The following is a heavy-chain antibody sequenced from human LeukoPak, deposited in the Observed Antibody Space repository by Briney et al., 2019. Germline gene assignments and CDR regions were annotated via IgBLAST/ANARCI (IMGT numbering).Heavy chain of an antibody. Sequence: ASVNVSCKASGYTFTIYGISWVRQAPGQGLEWMGWISAYNGNTNYAQKLQGRVTMTTDTSTSTAYMELRSLRSDDTAVYYCARDEYYYDSSGYPAFDIWGQGTMVTVSS. J-gene: IGHJ3*02. D-gene: IGHD3-22*01. V-gene: IGHV1-18*01. CDR1: GYTFTIYG. CDR3: ARDEYYYDSSGYPAFDI. CDR2: ISAYNGNT.